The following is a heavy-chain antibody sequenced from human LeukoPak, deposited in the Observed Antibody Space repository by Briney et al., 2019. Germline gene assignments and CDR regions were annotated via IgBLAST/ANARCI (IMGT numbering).Heavy chain of an antibody. CDR3: AREGDSSSPSEDY. V-gene: IGHV4-61*02. CDR2: IYTSGST. Sequence: SETLSLTCTVSGGSISSGSYYWSWIRQPAGKGLEWIGRIYTSGSTNYNPSLKSRVTISVDTSKNQFSLKLSSVTAADTAVYYCAREGDSSSPSEDYWGQGTLVTVSS. J-gene: IGHJ4*02. CDR1: GGSISSGSYY. D-gene: IGHD6-6*01.